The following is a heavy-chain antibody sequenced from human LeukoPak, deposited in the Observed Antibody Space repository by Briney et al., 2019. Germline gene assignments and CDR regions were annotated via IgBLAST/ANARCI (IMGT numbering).Heavy chain of an antibody. CDR2: IYSGGST. Sequence: GGSLRLSCAVSGFIVSSDYMSWVRQAPGKGLEWVSVIYSGGSTYYADSVKGRFTISRDNSKNTLYLQMNSLRAEDTAVYYCARDGPYGSGSYYHWGQGTLVTVSS. CDR3: ARDGPYGSGSYYH. CDR1: GFIVSSDY. J-gene: IGHJ4*02. V-gene: IGHV3-53*01. D-gene: IGHD3-10*01.